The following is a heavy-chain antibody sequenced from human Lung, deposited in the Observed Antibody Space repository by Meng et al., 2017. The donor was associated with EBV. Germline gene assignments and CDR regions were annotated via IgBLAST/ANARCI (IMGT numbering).Heavy chain of an antibody. J-gene: IGHJ4*02. CDR1: SASISSNNY. Sequence: QVPLQESGPGLVKPSGTLSLTGTVSSASISSNNYWTWVRQSPGKGLEWIGEIYHNENTNYNPSLMSRVTMSLDKSKNHFSLNLRSVTAADTAVYFCARAPGNWNFDSWGQGTLVTVSS. D-gene: IGHD1-20*01. V-gene: IGHV4-4*02. CDR3: ARAPGNWNFDS. CDR2: IYHNENT.